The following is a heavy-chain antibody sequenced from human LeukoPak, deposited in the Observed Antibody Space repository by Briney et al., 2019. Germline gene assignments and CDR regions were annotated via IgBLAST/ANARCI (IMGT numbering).Heavy chain of an antibody. V-gene: IGHV5-51*01. CDR1: GYSFTSYW. D-gene: IGHD2-15*01. Sequence: GESLKISFKGSGYSFTSYWIGWVRQMPGKGLEWMGIIDPGDSDTKYSPPFQGQVTISADKSISTAYLQWSSLKASDTAMYYCARYYCSGGSCYPDYWGQGTLVTVSS. CDR3: ARYYCSGGSCYPDY. CDR2: IDPGDSDT. J-gene: IGHJ4*02.